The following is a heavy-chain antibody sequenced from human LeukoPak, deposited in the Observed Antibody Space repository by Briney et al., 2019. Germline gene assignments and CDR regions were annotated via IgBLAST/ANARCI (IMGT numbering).Heavy chain of an antibody. Sequence: ASVKVSCKASGYTFTGYYMHWVRQAPGQGLEWMGRINPNSGGTNYAQKFQGRVTMTRDTSISTAYMELSRLRSDDTAVYYCARGALETGTTLYYYYYMDVWGKGPTVTVSS. CDR3: ARGALETGTTLYYYYYMDV. J-gene: IGHJ6*03. V-gene: IGHV1-2*06. CDR1: GYTFTGYY. D-gene: IGHD1-7*01. CDR2: INPNSGGT.